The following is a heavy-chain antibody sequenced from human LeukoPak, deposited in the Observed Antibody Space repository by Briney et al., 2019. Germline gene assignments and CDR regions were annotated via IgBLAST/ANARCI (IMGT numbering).Heavy chain of an antibody. J-gene: IGHJ3*02. Sequence: GGSLRLSCAASGFTFSDYAMSWVRQAPEKGLEWVSTISHVGGTYYADSVRGRFTISRENAKNSLYLQMNSLRAEDTAVYYCARGTYPGSDAFDIWGQGTMVTVSS. D-gene: IGHD1-7*01. CDR3: ARGTYPGSDAFDI. V-gene: IGHV3/OR16-10*01. CDR2: ISHVGGT. CDR1: GFTFSDYA.